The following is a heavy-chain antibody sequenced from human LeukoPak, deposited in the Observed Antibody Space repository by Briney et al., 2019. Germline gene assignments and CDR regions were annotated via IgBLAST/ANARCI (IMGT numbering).Heavy chain of an antibody. Sequence: SETLSLTCTVSGGSISTSSYSWGWIRQPPGKGLEWIGNIDYSGSTYYNPSLWSRVTIFVDTSKNQFSLKLSSVTAADTAVYYCARDTRFRGYFDLWGRGTLVTVSS. J-gene: IGHJ2*01. D-gene: IGHD3-10*01. CDR2: IDYSGST. CDR3: ARDTRFRGYFDL. CDR1: GGSISTSSYS. V-gene: IGHV4-39*07.